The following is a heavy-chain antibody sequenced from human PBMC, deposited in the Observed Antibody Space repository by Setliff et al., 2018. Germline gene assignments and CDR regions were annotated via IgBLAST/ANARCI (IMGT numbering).Heavy chain of an antibody. CDR1: GASISSYY. CDR2: IYYSGTT. Sequence: NPSETLSLTCSVSGASISSYYWTWIRQPPGKGLEWIGYIYYSGTTNYNPSPKSRVTMSIDTSKNQFSLNLSSVTAADTAVYFCARCGYNYGPIDCWGQGTQVTVSS. V-gene: IGHV4-59*01. D-gene: IGHD5-18*01. CDR3: ARCGYNYGPIDC. J-gene: IGHJ4*02.